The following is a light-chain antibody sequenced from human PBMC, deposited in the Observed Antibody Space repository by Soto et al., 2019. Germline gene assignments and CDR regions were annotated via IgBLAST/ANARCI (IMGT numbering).Light chain of an antibody. Sequence: EIVLTQSPGALSLSPGERGTLSCRASQSVSNNYLAWYQQKPGQAPRLLIYGASNRATGIPDRFSGSGSGTDFTITISRLEPEDFAVYYCQQYGSSGTFGQGTKVDIK. V-gene: IGKV3-20*01. J-gene: IGKJ1*01. CDR2: GAS. CDR3: QQYGSSGT. CDR1: QSVSNNY.